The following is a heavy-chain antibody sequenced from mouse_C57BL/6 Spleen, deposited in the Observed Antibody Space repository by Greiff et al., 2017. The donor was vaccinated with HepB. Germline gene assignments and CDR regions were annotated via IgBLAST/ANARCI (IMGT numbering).Heavy chain of an antibody. V-gene: IGHV1-50*01. CDR2: IDPSDSYT. CDR1: GYTFTSYW. D-gene: IGHD2-5*01. J-gene: IGHJ3*01. CDR3: ARVYYSNPWFAY. Sequence: QVQLQQPGAELVKPGASVKLSCKASGYTFTSYWMQWVKQKPGQGLEWIGEIDPSDSYTNYNQKFKGKATLTVDTSSSTAYMQLSSLTSEDSAVYYCARVYYSNPWFAYWGQGTLVTVSA.